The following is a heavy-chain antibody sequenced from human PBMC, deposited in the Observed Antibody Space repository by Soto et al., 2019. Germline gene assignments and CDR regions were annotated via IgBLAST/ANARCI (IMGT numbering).Heavy chain of an antibody. CDR3: ARRARPDFYYMDV. V-gene: IGHV3-64*01. CDR1: GFTLSGYA. D-gene: IGHD6-6*01. J-gene: IGHJ6*03. Sequence: GGSLRLSCAASGFTLSGYAMDWVRQAPGKGLEYVSGISSNGVGTYYANSVQSRFTISRDNSKNTVYLQMGSLRPEDMAVYYCARRARPDFYYMDVWGKGTTVTVSS. CDR2: ISSNGVGT.